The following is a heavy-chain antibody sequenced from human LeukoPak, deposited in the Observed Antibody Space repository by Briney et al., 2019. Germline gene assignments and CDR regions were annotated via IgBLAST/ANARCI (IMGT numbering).Heavy chain of an antibody. D-gene: IGHD3-22*01. J-gene: IGHJ4*02. Sequence: GGSLRLSCAASGFTFSSYAMSWVRQAPGKGLEWVSGMSGSGDNSYYADSVKGRFTISRDNSKNTLYVQVNSLGTEDTAAYYCAKGSYYDSSGSFYFDYWGQGTLVTVSS. CDR2: MSGSGDNS. V-gene: IGHV3-23*01. CDR1: GFTFSSYA. CDR3: AKGSYYDSSGSFYFDY.